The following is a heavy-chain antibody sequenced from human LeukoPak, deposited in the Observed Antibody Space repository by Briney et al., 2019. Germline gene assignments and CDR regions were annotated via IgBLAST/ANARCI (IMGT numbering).Heavy chain of an antibody. D-gene: IGHD5-24*01. CDR3: ARERANGLNWDH. Sequence: ASVTVSCKASGYTFTDYHMHWVRQAPGQGLEWMAIIWSSGDRRRYAQKFQGRITMTSDASTSTVYMELSGLRSEDTAVYYCARERANGLNWDHWGQGTLVTVSS. CDR2: IWSSGDRR. V-gene: IGHV1-46*01. J-gene: IGHJ4*02. CDR1: GYTFTDYH.